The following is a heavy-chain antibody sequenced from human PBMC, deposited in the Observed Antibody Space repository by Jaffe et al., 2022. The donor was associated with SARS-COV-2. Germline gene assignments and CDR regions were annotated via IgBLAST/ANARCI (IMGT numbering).Heavy chain of an antibody. CDR3: ARGGIAAAGTINRRNWFDP. D-gene: IGHD6-13*01. V-gene: IGHV4-34*01. CDR1: GGSFSGYY. J-gene: IGHJ5*02. Sequence: QVQLQQWGAGLLKPSETLSLTCAVYGGSFSGYYWSWIRQPPGKGLEWIGEINHSGSTNYNPSLKSRVTISVDTSKNQFSLKLSSVTAADTAVYYCARGGIAAAGTINRRNWFDPWGQGTLVTVSS. CDR2: INHSGST.